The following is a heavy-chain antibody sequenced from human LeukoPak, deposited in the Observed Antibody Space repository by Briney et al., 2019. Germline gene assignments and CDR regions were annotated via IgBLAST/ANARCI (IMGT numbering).Heavy chain of an antibody. J-gene: IGHJ4*02. CDR2: MNPNSGNT. V-gene: IGHV1-8*01. CDR3: ARVRVGSEEEHFDY. D-gene: IGHD1-26*01. CDR1: GYTFTSYD. Sequence: GASVKVSCKASGYTFTSYDINWVRQATGQGLEWMGWMNPNSGNTGYAQKFQGRVTMTRNTSISTAYMELSSLRSEDTAVYYCARVRVGSEEEHFDYWGQGTLVTVSS.